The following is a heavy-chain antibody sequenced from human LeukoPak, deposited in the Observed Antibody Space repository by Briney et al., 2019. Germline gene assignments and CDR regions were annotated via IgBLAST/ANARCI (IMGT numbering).Heavy chain of an antibody. CDR2: IHYTGAT. Sequence: SQTLSLTCTVSGVSISRSDYWSWIRQAPGKGLEWVGYIHYTGATYYNPSLKSRLTLSLDTSKNQFSLKLSSVTAAATAVYYCAREGDVPATSDVFDSGDQGTVVTVSS. CDR3: AREGDVPATSDVFDS. J-gene: IGHJ3*02. V-gene: IGHV4-31*03. CDR1: GVSISRSDY. D-gene: IGHD2-15*01.